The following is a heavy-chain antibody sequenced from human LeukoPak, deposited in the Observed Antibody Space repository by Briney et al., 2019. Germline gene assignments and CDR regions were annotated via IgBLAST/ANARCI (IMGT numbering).Heavy chain of an antibody. Sequence: GGSLRLSCAVSGLTVSTISMSWVRQAPGQGLEWVSLLYGGGDTFYADSVRGRFTISRDNSKNTLYLQMNSLRAEDTAVYYCARDYDGFESWGQGTLVTVSS. CDR3: ARDYDGFES. D-gene: IGHD3-22*01. CDR1: GLTVSTIS. CDR2: LYGGGDT. V-gene: IGHV3-53*01. J-gene: IGHJ4*02.